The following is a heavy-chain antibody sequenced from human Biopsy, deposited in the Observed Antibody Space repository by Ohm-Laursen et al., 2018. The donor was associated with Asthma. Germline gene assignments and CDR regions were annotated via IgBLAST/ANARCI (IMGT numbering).Heavy chain of an antibody. V-gene: IGHV3-30*03. CDR1: GFTFISYG. CDR3: ASQSSGPDFWSGYYYFDY. D-gene: IGHD3-3*01. CDR2: ISYDGSNK. Sequence: RSLRLSCAASGFTFISYGMHWVRQAPGKGLEWVAVISYDGSNKYYADSVKGRFTISRDNSKNTLYLQMNSLRAEDTAVYYCASQSSGPDFWSGYYYFDYWGQGTLVTVSS. J-gene: IGHJ4*02.